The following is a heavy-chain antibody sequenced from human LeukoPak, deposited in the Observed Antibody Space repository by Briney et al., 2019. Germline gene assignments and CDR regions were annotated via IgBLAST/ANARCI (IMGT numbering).Heavy chain of an antibody. CDR2: ISAGDST. Sequence: GGSLRLSCAASGFTFSSYAMSWVRQAPGKGLEWVSTISAGDSTYYPDSVKGRFTISRDNAKNSLYLQMNSLRAEDTAVYYCARDGEAAAGTTPFDYWGQGTLVTVSS. CDR3: ARDGEAAAGTTPFDY. V-gene: IGHV3-23*01. CDR1: GFTFSSYA. J-gene: IGHJ4*02. D-gene: IGHD6-13*01.